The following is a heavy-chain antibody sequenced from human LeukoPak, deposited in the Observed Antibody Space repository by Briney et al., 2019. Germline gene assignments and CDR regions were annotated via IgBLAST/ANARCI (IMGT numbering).Heavy chain of an antibody. CDR2: VYSGGST. J-gene: IGHJ3*02. Sequence: PGGSLRLSCAASGFTVSSNYMSWVRQAPGKGLEWVSVVYSGGSTYYADSGKGRFTISRDNSKNTMYLQMNSLRAEDTAVYYCARDSEYYYDSSGYYYVGAFDIWGQGTMVTVSS. V-gene: IGHV3-66*01. CDR1: GFTVSSNY. D-gene: IGHD3-22*01. CDR3: ARDSEYYYDSSGYYYVGAFDI.